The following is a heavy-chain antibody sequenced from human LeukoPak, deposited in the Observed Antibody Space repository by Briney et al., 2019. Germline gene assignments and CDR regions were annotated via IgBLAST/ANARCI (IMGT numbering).Heavy chain of an antibody. CDR1: GYSISSGYY. V-gene: IGHV4-38-2*02. J-gene: IGHJ4*02. CDR2: IYHSGST. D-gene: IGHD5-24*01. CDR3: ARDEMATTIFDY. Sequence: SETLSLTCAVSGYSISSGYYWGWIRQPPGKGLEWIGSIYHSGSTYYNPSLKSRVTISVDTSKNQFSLKLSSVTAAYTAVYYCARDEMATTIFDYWGQGTLVTVSS.